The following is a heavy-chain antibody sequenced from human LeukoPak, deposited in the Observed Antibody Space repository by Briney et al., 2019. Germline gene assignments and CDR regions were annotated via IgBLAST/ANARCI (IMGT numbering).Heavy chain of an antibody. V-gene: IGHV3-21*01. D-gene: IGHD6-19*01. CDR2: ISSSSSYI. CDR1: GFTFSSYS. J-gene: IGHJ4*02. Sequence: GGSLRLSCAASGFTFSSYSMNWVRQAPGKGLEWVSSISSSSSYIYYADSVKGRFTISRDNAKNSLYLQMNSLRAEDTAVCYCARLYSGGWFNFDYWGQGTLVTVSS. CDR3: ARLYSGGWFNFDY.